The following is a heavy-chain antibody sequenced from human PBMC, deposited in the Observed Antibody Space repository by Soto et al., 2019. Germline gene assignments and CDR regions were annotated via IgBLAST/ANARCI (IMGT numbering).Heavy chain of an antibody. V-gene: IGHV1-3*05. CDR3: ARTVQYCSGGSCYYAMDV. CDR2: VNAGNGNT. CDR1: GYTFTSYA. J-gene: IGHJ6*02. Sequence: QVQLVQSGAEEKKPGASVKVSCKASGYTFTSYAMHWVRQAPGQRLEWMGWVNAGNGNTKYSQRFQGRVTITRDTSASTAYMELSSLRSEDTAVYDWARTVQYCSGGSCYYAMDVWGPGATVTVSS. D-gene: IGHD2-15*01.